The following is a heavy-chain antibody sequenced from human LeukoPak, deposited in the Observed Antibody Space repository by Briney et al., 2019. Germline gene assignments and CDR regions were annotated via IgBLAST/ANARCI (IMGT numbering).Heavy chain of an antibody. CDR2: ISSTGSNI. CDR3: ARDGTVTATAAFDL. CDR1: GFTFNSFS. J-gene: IGHJ3*01. Sequence: PGGSLRLSCAASGFTFNSFSMNWVRQAPGKWLEWVSYISSTGSNIHYADPVKGRFTISRDNAKNSLYLQMNSLRAEDTAVYYCARDGTVTATAAFDLWGQGTMVTVSS. D-gene: IGHD2-21*02. V-gene: IGHV3-48*04.